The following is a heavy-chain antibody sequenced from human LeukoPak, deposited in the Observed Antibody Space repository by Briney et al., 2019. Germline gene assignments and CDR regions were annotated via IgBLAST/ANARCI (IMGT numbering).Heavy chain of an antibody. CDR3: ARVVGGSYFSGLGY. J-gene: IGHJ4*02. Sequence: ASVKVSCKASGYTFTSYYMHWVRQAPGQGLEWMGIINPSGGSTNYAQKFQGRVTMTRDTSISTAYMELSRLRSDDTAVYYCARVVGGSYFSGLGYWGQGTLVTVSS. CDR2: INPSGGST. V-gene: IGHV1-46*01. CDR1: GYTFTSYY. D-gene: IGHD1-26*01.